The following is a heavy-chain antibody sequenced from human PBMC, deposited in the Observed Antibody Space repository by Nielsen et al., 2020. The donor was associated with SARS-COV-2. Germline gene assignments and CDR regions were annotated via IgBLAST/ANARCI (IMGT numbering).Heavy chain of an antibody. V-gene: IGHV3-30*18. D-gene: IGHD1-7*01. Sequence: GESLKISCAVAGFTFSTYGMHWVRQAPGKGLEWAAVISYDGNDKNYADSVKGRFTISRDNSKSTLYLQMNSLRPEDTAVYYCAKTFHNWNYAAGTKLAMDVWGQGTTVTVSS. J-gene: IGHJ6*02. CDR1: GFTFSTYG. CDR3: AKTFHNWNYAAGTKLAMDV. CDR2: ISYDGNDK.